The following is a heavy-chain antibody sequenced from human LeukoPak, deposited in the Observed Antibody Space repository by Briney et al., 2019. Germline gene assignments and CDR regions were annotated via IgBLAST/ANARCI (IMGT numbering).Heavy chain of an antibody. D-gene: IGHD2-2*01. CDR2: MNPNSGNT. Sequence: ASVKVSCKASGYTFTSYDINWVRQATGQGLEWMGWMNPNSGNTGYAQKFQGRVTMTRNTSISTAYMELSSLRSEDTAVYYCARRCSSTSCPPTTVTTHTYYYYGMDVWGQGTTVTVSS. CDR3: ARRCSSTSCPPTTVTTHTYYYYGMDV. V-gene: IGHV1-8*01. CDR1: GYTFTSYD. J-gene: IGHJ6*02.